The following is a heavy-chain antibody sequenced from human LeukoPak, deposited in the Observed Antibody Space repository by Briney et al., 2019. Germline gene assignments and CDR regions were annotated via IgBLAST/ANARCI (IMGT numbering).Heavy chain of an antibody. CDR3: ARVGEVSFYYYYGMDV. CDR2: IYYSGST. CDR1: GGSISSYY. J-gene: IGHJ6*04. V-gene: IGHV4-59*01. Sequence: SETLSLTRTVSGGSISSYYWSWIRQPPGKGLEWIGYIYYSGSTNYNPSLKSRVTISVDTSKNQLSLKLSSATAADTAVYYCARVGEVSFYYYYGMDVWGKGTTVTVSS.